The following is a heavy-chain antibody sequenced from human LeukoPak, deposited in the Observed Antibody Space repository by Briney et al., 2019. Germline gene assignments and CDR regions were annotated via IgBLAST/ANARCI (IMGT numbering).Heavy chain of an antibody. CDR1: GFTFTTYW. V-gene: IGHV3-7*01. Sequence: GESLRLSCAASGFTFTTYWLGWVRQPPGKELEWVANIKQDGTEKYYVDSVKGRFTISRDNAKNSLYLQMNTLRVEDTAVYYCAELGITMIGGVWGKGTTVTISS. CDR3: AELGITMIGGV. CDR2: IKQDGTEK. J-gene: IGHJ6*04. D-gene: IGHD3-10*02.